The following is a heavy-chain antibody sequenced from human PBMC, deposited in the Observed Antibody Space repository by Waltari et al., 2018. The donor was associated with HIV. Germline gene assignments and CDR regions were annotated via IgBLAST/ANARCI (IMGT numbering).Heavy chain of an antibody. CDR3: ARIGAATGNVHAFDL. CDR2: LYGVDGT. CDR1: GFSVSDGY. V-gene: IGHV3-53*02. Sequence: LQLVETGGGFIEPWWTLRLSWAVRGFSVSDGYLSWIRQAPGKGLEWVSILYGVDGTYYADSVKGRFTISRDNSKSTVFLQMNSLRVEDTAMYFCARIGAATGNVHAFDLWGLGTMVNVFS. D-gene: IGHD1-1*01. J-gene: IGHJ3*01.